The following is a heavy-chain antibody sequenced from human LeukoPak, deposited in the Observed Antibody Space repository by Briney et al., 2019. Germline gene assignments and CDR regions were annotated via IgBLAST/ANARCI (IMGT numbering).Heavy chain of an antibody. CDR2: IKSEADGGAT. CDR3: TTLTVTPGP. J-gene: IGHJ5*02. Sequence: GGSLRLSCAASGFTFSDAWMSWVRQAPGRGLEWVGRIKSEADGGATDYGAPVKGRFSISRDDSTKTLYLQMDSLKPEDTAVYYCTTLTVTPGPWGQGTLVTVSS. V-gene: IGHV3-15*01. D-gene: IGHD4-17*01. CDR1: GFTFSDAW.